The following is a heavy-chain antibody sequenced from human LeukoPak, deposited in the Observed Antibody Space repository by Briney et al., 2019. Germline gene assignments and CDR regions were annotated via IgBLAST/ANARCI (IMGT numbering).Heavy chain of an antibody. J-gene: IGHJ4*02. CDR3: IRWEFPGGH. Sequence: PGGSLRLSCAASGFTFSNAWMSWVRQAPGKGVEWVGRIKSKTDGGTADYAAPVKGRFTISRDDSKNTLYLQMNSLKSEDTALYYCIRWEFPGGHWGQATLVTVSS. V-gene: IGHV3-15*01. D-gene: IGHD4-23*01. CDR1: GFTFSNAW. CDR2: IKSKTDGGTA.